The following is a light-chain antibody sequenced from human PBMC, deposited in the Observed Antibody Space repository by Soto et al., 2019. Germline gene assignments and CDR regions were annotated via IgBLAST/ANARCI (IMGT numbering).Light chain of an antibody. CDR2: GSS. V-gene: IGKV3-20*01. J-gene: IGKJ1*01. CDR3: HQYVSCT. CDR1: QTFSSIY. Sequence: EIVLTQSPGTLSLSPGERATLSCRASQTFSSIYLAWYQQKPGQDPRPLIYGSSSRATGSTDRFSGSRSWTYFTLKISRLKPEDFAMYYCHQYVSCTFGKGNKGDIK.